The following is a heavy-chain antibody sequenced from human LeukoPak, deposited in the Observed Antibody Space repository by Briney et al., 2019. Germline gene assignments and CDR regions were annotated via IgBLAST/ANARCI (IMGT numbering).Heavy chain of an antibody. V-gene: IGHV5-51*01. CDR2: IYPGDSDT. CDR3: TRGVRIVYANSGFWFDP. Sequence: GESLKISCKGSGYSFTNYWIGWVRQMPGKGLEWMGIIYPGDSDTTYSPSFQGQVTISADKSISTAYLQWISLKASDTAMYYCTRGVRIVYANSGFWFDPWAREPRSPPPQ. J-gene: IGHJ5*02. D-gene: IGHD2-8*01. CDR1: GYSFTNYW.